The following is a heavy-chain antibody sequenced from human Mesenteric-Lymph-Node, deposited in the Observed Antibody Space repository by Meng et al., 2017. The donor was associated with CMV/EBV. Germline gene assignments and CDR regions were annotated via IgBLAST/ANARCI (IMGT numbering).Heavy chain of an antibody. Sequence: ASVKVSCKASGYSFTGYYMHWVRQAPGQGLEWMGWINPNSGATNYAQGFQDRVTLTVDTSISTAYMELSGLRSDDTAVYYCARGAGITFGGGFDYWGQGTLVTVSS. CDR1: GYSFTGYY. CDR2: INPNSGAT. V-gene: IGHV1-2*02. D-gene: IGHD3-16*01. CDR3: ARGAGITFGGGFDY. J-gene: IGHJ4*02.